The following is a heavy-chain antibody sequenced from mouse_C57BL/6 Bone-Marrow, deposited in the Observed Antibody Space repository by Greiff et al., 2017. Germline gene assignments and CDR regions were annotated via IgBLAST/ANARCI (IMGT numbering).Heavy chain of an antibody. CDR1: GYTFTSYW. Sequence: QVQLQQPGAELVRPGTSVKLSCKASGYTFTSYWMHWVKQRPGQGLEWIGVIDPSNSYTNYNRKFKGKATLTVDTSSSTAYMQLSSLTSEDSAVYYCARDYGYDAGFAYWGQGTLVTVSA. CDR3: ARDYGYDAGFAY. D-gene: IGHD2-2*01. J-gene: IGHJ3*01. CDR2: IDPSNSYT. V-gene: IGHV1-59*01.